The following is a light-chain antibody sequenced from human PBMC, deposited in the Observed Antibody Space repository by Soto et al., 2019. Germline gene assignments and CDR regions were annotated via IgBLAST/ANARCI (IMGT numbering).Light chain of an antibody. CDR3: QQYNSYPFT. CDR1: QSVSSW. J-gene: IGKJ2*01. V-gene: IGKV1-5*01. Sequence: DIQMTQSPSTLSASAGDRVTITCRASQSVSSWLAWYQQKPGKAPNLLIYDVSSLQSGAPSRFSGSGSETEFTLTISSLQPDDFATYYCQQYNSYPFTFGQGTKLEIK. CDR2: DVS.